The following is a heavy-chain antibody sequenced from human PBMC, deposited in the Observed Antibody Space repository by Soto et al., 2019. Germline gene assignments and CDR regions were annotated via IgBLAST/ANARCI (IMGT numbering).Heavy chain of an antibody. V-gene: IGHV1-18*01. CDR1: GYTFTSCG. CDR3: AREYCSGGSCYYGNFDY. D-gene: IGHD2-15*01. CDR2: ISAYNGNT. Sequence: ASVKVSCKACGYTFTSCGRSCVRQAPGQGLEWMGWISAYNGNTNYAQKLQGRVTMTTDTSTSTAYMELRSLRSDDTAVYYCAREYCSGGSCYYGNFDYRGQGTLVTVSS. J-gene: IGHJ4*02.